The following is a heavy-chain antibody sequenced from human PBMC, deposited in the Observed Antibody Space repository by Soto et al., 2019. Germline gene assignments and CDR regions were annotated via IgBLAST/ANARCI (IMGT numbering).Heavy chain of an antibody. CDR2: VYYGGST. D-gene: IGHD3-22*01. Sequence: SETLSLTCTVSGGSISSSSYYWGWIRQPPGKGLEWVGNVYYGGSTYYNPSLKSRVTISVETSKSQFSLKLSSVTAADTAVYYCAGGDYYHSSGYYFYYYTMDVWGQGTTVTVSS. V-gene: IGHV4-39*01. CDR3: AGGDYYHSSGYYFYYYTMDV. CDR1: GGSISSSSYY. J-gene: IGHJ6*02.